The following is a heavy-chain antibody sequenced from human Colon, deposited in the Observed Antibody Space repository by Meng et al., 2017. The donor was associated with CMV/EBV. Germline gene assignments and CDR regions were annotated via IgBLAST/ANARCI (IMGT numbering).Heavy chain of an antibody. CDR3: ARSGSSSSFDY. CDR2: ISGGGGSI. CDR1: GFTFSSYS. Sequence: GESLKISCATSGFTFSSYSMNWVRQAPGKGLEWVSSISGGGGSIWYADSMKGRFTVSRNNAKNSQYLQMNSLRAEDTAVYYCARSGSSSSFDYWGQGTLVTVSS. J-gene: IGHJ4*02. D-gene: IGHD6-6*01. V-gene: IGHV3-21*01.